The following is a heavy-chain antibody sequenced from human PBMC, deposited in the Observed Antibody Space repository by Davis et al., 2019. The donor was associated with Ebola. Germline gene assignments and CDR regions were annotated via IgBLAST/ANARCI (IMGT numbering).Heavy chain of an antibody. D-gene: IGHD3-10*01. CDR3: ARDVLWFGELSGMDV. V-gene: IGHV1-46*01. Sequence: ASVKVSCKASGYTFTSYYMHWVRQAPGQGLEWMGIINPSGGSTSYAQKFQGRVTITADKSTSTAYMELSSLRSEDTAVYYCARDVLWFGELSGMDVWGQGTTVTVSS. J-gene: IGHJ6*02. CDR2: INPSGGST. CDR1: GYTFTSYY.